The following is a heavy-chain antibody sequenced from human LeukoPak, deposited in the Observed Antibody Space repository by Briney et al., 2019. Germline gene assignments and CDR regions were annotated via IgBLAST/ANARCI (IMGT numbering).Heavy chain of an antibody. J-gene: IGHJ6*03. Sequence: SSETLSLTCAVYGGSFSGYYWSWIRQPPGKGLEWIGEINHSGSTNYNPSLKSRVTISVDTSKNQFSLTLSSVTAADTAVYYCARAGGSTVTTLNYYYYYYYYMDVWGKGTTVTVSS. CDR3: ARAGGSTVTTLNYYYYYYYYMDV. CDR1: GGSFSGYY. D-gene: IGHD4-17*01. CDR2: INHSGST. V-gene: IGHV4-34*01.